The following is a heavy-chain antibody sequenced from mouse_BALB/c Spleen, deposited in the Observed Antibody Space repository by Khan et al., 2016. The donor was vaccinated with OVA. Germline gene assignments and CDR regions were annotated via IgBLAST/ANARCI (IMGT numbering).Heavy chain of an antibody. CDR2: INPSSGYI. CDR3: ARTLGSGDGYKNFYY. D-gene: IGHD2-3*01. Sequence: QVQLQQSGAELARPGASVKMSCKASGYTFISYTMHWIKKRPGQGLEWIGYINPSSGYINYNQKFKDKATLTADKSSSTAYMQLSSLTSEDSAVYYCARTLGSGDGYKNFYYWGQVTTLTVSS. J-gene: IGHJ2*01. V-gene: IGHV1-4*01. CDR1: GYTFISYT.